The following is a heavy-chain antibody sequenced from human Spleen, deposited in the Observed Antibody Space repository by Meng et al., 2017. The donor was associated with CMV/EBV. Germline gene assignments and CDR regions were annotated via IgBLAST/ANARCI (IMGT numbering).Heavy chain of an antibody. V-gene: IGHV3-21*05. CDR3: ARDSMDSAVVVPAAIVAYYGMDV. CDR2: IGGSSGFI. J-gene: IGHJ6*02. Sequence: GGSLRLSCVVSGLTASISRMNWVRQAPGKGLEWISYIGGSSGFIYYGDSVKGRFTISSDNATNSLYLQMNSLRAEDTAVYYCARDSMDSAVVVPAAIVAYYGMDVWGQGTTVTVSS. D-gene: IGHD2-2*02. CDR1: GLTASISR.